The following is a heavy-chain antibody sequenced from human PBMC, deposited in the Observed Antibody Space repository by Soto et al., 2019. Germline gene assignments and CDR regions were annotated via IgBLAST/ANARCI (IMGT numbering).Heavy chain of an antibody. V-gene: IGHV3-23*01. D-gene: IGHD3-3*01. Sequence: PGGSLRLSCAASGFTFSSYAMSWFRQAPGKGLEWVSAISGSGGSTYYADSVKGRFTISRDNSKNTLYLQMNSLRAEDTAVYYCAKDQEYFSDLGATYYYYYYMDVWGKGTTVTISS. J-gene: IGHJ6*03. CDR2: ISGSGGST. CDR1: GFTFSSYA. CDR3: AKDQEYFSDLGATYYYYYYMDV.